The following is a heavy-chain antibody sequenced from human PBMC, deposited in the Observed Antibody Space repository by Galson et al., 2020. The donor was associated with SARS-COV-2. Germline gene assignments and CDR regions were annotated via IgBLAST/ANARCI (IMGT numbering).Heavy chain of an antibody. CDR2: TYYRSRWSN. D-gene: IGHD1-1*01. CDR3: ARDGREDWNHVIVDS. V-gene: IGHV6-1*01. Sequence: SQTLSLTCTVSGDSVSSNTATWNWIRQSPSRGLEWLGRTYYRSRWSNDYAVSVKGRITINPDTSTNQFSLQLNSVTPEDTAVYYCARDGREDWNHVIVDSWGQGTMVTVSS. CDR1: GDSVSSNTAT. J-gene: IGHJ4*02.